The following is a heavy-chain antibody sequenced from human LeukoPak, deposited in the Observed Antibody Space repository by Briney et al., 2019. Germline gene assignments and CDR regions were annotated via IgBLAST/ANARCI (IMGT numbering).Heavy chain of an antibody. CDR1: GDSVSSNSAA. Sequence: SQTLSLTCAISGDSVSSNSAAWNWIRQSPSRGLEWLGRTYYRSDWYNDYAISVEGRITINPDTSKNQFSLHLNSVTPEDTAVYFCARLARYHYGPGTYSEYFFDYWGQGTQVTVSS. V-gene: IGHV6-1*01. CDR2: TYYRSDWYN. CDR3: ARLARYHYGPGTYSEYFFDY. J-gene: IGHJ4*02. D-gene: IGHD3-10*01.